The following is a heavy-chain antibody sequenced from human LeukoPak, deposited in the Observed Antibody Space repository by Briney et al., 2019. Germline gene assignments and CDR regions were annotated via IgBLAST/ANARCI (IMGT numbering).Heavy chain of an antibody. CDR3: ARGNYYAMDV. J-gene: IGHJ6*02. Sequence: GGSLRLSCAASGFTFSSYWMTWVRQAPGKGLEWVANIKQDGSEEYYVDSVKGRFTISRDNAKNTLFLQMNSLRAEDTAVYYCARGNYYAMDVWGQRTTVTVSS. CDR2: IKQDGSEE. CDR1: GFTFSSYW. V-gene: IGHV3-7*02.